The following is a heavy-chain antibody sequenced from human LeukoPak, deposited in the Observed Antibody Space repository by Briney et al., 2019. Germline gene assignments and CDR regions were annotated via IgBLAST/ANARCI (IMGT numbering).Heavy chain of an antibody. CDR3: ARHAGDIVGATDY. CDR1: GGSIRSNNYY. V-gene: IGHV4-39*01. J-gene: IGHJ4*02. Sequence: SETLSLTCTVSGGSIRSNNYYWGWIRQTPGKGLEWIGSIYHNGYTYYNPSLTSRVTISVDTPKSQFSLKLRSVTAADTAVYYCARHAGDIVGATDYWGQGTLVTVSS. CDR2: IYHNGYT. D-gene: IGHD1-26*01.